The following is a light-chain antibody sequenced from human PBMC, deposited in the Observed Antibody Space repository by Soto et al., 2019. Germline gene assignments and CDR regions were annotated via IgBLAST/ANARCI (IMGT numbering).Light chain of an antibody. CDR1: QSISNW. CDR3: QHYNSYSEA. Sequence: IQITQSPSPLSPSVGDRVTITCRGSQSISNWLGWYQKQPENATKLLIYDALSLESGVPSRFSGSGSGKDFPLTISRLQHDDFVNYYRQHYNSYSEAFGQGTKVDIK. J-gene: IGKJ1*01. CDR2: DAL. V-gene: IGKV1-5*01.